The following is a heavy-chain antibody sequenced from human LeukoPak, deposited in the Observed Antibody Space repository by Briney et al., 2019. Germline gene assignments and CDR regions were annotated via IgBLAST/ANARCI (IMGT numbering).Heavy chain of an antibody. CDR1: GFTVSTNY. J-gene: IGHJ4*02. CDR3: AKVTDIVVVVAATYFDY. V-gene: IGHV3-53*01. D-gene: IGHD2-15*01. CDR2: IYSGTIT. Sequence: AGGSLRLSCAASGFTVSTNYMNWIRQVPGKGLQWVSLIYSGTITSYADSVKGRFTISRDNSKNTLYLQMNSLRAEDTAIYYCAKVTDIVVVVAATYFDYWGQGTLVTVSS.